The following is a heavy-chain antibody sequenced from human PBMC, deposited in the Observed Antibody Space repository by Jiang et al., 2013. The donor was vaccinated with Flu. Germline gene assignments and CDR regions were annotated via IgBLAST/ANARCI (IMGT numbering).Heavy chain of an antibody. CDR3: ARRLTSGWTLDY. J-gene: IGHJ4*02. D-gene: IGHD6-19*01. V-gene: IGHV2-5*02. CDR1: GFSLSTSGVG. Sequence: KPTQTLTLTCTFSGFSLSTSGVGVGWIRQPPGKALEWLALIYWDDDKRYSPSLKSRLTITKDTSKNQVVLTVTNMDPVNTATYYCARRLTSGWTLDYWGQGTLVTVSS. CDR2: IYWDDDK.